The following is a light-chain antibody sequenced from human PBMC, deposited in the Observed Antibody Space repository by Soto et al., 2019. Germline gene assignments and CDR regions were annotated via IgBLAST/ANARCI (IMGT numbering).Light chain of an antibody. Sequence: EIVLTQSPGTLSLYPGERATLSCRASQSVSSSYLAWYQQKPGQDPRLLIDGASSSATGIPDRFSGSGSGTDGTLTISRLEPEDCAVSYCQQYGSTRLTVGGGTKVEI. CDR1: QSVSSSY. J-gene: IGKJ4*02. CDR2: GAS. CDR3: QQYGSTRLT. V-gene: IGKV3-20*01.